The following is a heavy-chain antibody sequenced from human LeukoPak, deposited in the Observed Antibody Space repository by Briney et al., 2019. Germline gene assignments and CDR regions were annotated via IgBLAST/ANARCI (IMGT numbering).Heavy chain of an antibody. Sequence: VGFLRLSCAASGLTFSSYWMHWVRQAPGKGLVWVARMPSDGSTTTHADSVKGRFTIFSDNAKNSLYLQMNSLRAEDTAVYYCARRSYDSTGYCDYWGQGTLVTVS. D-gene: IGHD3-22*01. CDR2: MPSDGSTT. J-gene: IGHJ4*02. V-gene: IGHV3-74*01. CDR1: GLTFSSYW. CDR3: ARRSYDSTGYCDY.